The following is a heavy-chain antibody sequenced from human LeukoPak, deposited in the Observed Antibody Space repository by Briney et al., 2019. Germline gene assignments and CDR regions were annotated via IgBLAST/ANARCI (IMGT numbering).Heavy chain of an antibody. CDR2: ISGSGGST. D-gene: IGHD4-11*01. CDR3: AKAGDYSNYYFDY. J-gene: IGHJ4*02. CDR1: GFTFSSYA. Sequence: GGSLRLSCAASGFTFSSYAMSWVRQAPGKGLEWVSAISGSGGSTYYADSVKGRFTISRDNSKNTQYLQMNSLRAEDTAVYYCAKAGDYSNYYFDYWGQGTLVTVSS. V-gene: IGHV3-23*01.